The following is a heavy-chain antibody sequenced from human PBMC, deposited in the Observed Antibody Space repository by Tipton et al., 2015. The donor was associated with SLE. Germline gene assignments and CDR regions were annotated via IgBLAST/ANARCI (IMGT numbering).Heavy chain of an antibody. D-gene: IGHD2/OR15-2a*01. V-gene: IGHV3-9*01. Sequence: SLRLSCVASGLTFYDYAMHWVRQPPGKGLEWISGISWNSNTKLYADSVQGRFTISRDNAKNSLYLQMNSLRDEDTAFYYCAKDLYSTTGPVSYFDYWGQGTVVTVSS. CDR2: ISWNSNTK. J-gene: IGHJ4*02. CDR1: GLTFYDYA. CDR3: AKDLYSTTGPVSYFDY.